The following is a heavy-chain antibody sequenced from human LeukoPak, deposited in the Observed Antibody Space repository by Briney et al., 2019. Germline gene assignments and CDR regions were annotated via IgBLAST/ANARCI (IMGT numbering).Heavy chain of an antibody. CDR2: IGTAGDT. D-gene: IGHD3-10*01. CDR3: ARGFTMVRVGIGPYGMDV. J-gene: IGHJ6*02. V-gene: IGHV3-13*01. CDR1: GFTSSSYD. Sequence: SLRLSCSASGFTSSSYDMHWVRQATGKGLEWVSAIGTAGDTYYPGSVKGRFTISRENAKNSLYLQMNSLRAGDTAVYYCARGFTMVRVGIGPYGMDVWGQGTTVTVSS.